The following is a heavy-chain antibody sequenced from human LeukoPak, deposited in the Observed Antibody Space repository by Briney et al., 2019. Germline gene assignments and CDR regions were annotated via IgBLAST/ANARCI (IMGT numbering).Heavy chain of an antibody. D-gene: IGHD6-19*01. J-gene: IGHJ3*02. CDR2: IGTAGDT. Sequence: GGSLRLSCAASGFTFSSYDMHWVRQATGKGLEWVSAIGTAGDTCYPGSVKGRFTISRENAKNSLYLQMNSLRAGDTAVYYCARGTPYSSGHDAFDIWGQGTMVTVSS. CDR3: ARGTPYSSGHDAFDI. V-gene: IGHV3-13*01. CDR1: GFTFSSYD.